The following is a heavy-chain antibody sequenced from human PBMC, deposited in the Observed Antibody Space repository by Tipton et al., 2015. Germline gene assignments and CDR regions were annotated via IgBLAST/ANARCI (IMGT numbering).Heavy chain of an antibody. CDR3: ARDAWAGDSRGFYYIY. D-gene: IGHD3-22*01. CDR1: SDSISKYY. CDR2: IQYSGST. V-gene: IGHV4-59*01. J-gene: IGHJ4*02. Sequence: TLSLTCSVSSDSISKYYWSWIRQPPGKELEWIGYIQYSGSTKYNPSVKSRVSISVDRSKNQFSLRLNSVTAADTAVYFCARDAWAGDSRGFYYIYWGQGTLVRVSS.